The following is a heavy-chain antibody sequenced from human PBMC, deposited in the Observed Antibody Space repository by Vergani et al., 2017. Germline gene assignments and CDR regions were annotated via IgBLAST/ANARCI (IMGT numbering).Heavy chain of an antibody. CDR3: ASAYEVDPYYFDY. J-gene: IGHJ4*02. D-gene: IGHD2-2*01. V-gene: IGHV3-11*03. CDR2: ISSSSSYT. CDR1: GGSFSDYY. Sequence: QVQLQQWGAGLLKPSETLSLTCAVYGGSFSDYYMSWIRQAPGKGLEWVSYISSSSSYTNYADSVKGRFTISRDNAKNSLYLQMNSLRAEDTAVYYCASAYEVDPYYFDYWGQGTLVTVSS.